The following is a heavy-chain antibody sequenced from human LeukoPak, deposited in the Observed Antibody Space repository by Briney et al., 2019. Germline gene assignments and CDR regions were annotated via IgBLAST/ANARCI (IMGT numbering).Heavy chain of an antibody. V-gene: IGHV3-23*01. J-gene: IGHJ6*03. CDR2: ITGVGDST. CDR3: ARDSDWNYGIYYYYYYMDV. Sequence: GGSLRLSCAASGFTFSIYAMSWVRQAPGKGLEWVSAITGVGDSTFYPDSVKGRFTISRDNSKNTLYLQMNSLRAEDTAVYYCARDSDWNYGIYYYYYYMDVWGKGTTVTVSS. D-gene: IGHD1-7*01. CDR1: GFTFSIYA.